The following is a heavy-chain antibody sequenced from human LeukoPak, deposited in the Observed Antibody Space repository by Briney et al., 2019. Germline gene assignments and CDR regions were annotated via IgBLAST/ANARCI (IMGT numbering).Heavy chain of an antibody. Sequence: PSETLSLTCTVSGGSISDFYWSWIRQSPGKGLECIGYIYYSGSTNYNPSLKSRVTISLVTSKNQFSLKLSSVTAADTAVYYCAREGRSRSSGYYHYYMDVWGKGTTVTVSS. CDR3: AREGRSRSSGYYHYYMDV. CDR2: IYYSGST. CDR1: GGSISDFY. J-gene: IGHJ6*03. D-gene: IGHD6-6*01. V-gene: IGHV4-59*01.